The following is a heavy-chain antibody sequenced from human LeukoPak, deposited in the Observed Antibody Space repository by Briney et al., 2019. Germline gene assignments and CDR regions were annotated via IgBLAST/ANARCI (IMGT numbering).Heavy chain of an antibody. J-gene: IGHJ4*02. D-gene: IGHD3-10*01. CDR1: GYTFTGYY. CDR3: ARDSGVTMVRGVKSPKPLTN. V-gene: IGHV1-2*02. Sequence: GASVKVSCKASGYTFTGYYMHWVRQAPGQGLEWMGWINPNSGGTNYAQEFQGRVTMTRDTSISTAYMELSRLRSDDTAVYYCARDSGVTMVRGVKSPKPLTNWGQGTLVTVSS. CDR2: INPNSGGT.